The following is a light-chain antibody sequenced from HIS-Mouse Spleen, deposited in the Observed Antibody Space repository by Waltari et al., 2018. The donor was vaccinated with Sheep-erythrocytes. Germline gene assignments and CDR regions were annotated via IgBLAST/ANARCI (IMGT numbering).Light chain of an antibody. CDR2: DVS. CDR1: SSDVGGYNY. Sequence: QSALTQPASVSGSPGQSITISCTGTSSDVGGYNYVSWYQQHPGKAPKRMIYDVSNPPSGVSNRFSGSKSGNTASLTISGLQAEDEADYYCSSYTSSSTLVFGTGTKVTVL. J-gene: IGLJ1*01. V-gene: IGLV2-14*03. CDR3: SSYTSSSTLV.